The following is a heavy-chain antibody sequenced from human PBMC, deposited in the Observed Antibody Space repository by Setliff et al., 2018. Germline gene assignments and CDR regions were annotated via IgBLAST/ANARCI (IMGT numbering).Heavy chain of an antibody. V-gene: IGHV3-30*18. D-gene: IGHD1-7*01. CDR3: AKPQVELRWGFES. CDR2: ISDDGTSE. Sequence: GSLRLSCAASGFTVSTFSMHWVRQAPVKGLEWVATISDDGTSEFYADSVKGRFTVFRDHSKNTLFLQMNSLRAEDTAVYYCAKPQVELRWGFESWGQGTPVTVSS. J-gene: IGHJ4*02. CDR1: GFTVSTFS.